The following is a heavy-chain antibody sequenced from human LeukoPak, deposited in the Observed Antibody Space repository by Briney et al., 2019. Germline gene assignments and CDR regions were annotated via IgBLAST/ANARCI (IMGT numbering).Heavy chain of an antibody. J-gene: IGHJ4*02. CDR2: INHSGST. CDR3: ARARSGSSSWYGKNTRGKFDY. V-gene: IGHV4-34*01. Sequence: SETLSLTCAVYGGSFSGYYWSWIRQPPGKGLEWIGEINHSGSTNYNPSLKSRVTISVDTSKNQFSVKLSSVTAADTAVYYCARARSGSSSWYGKNTRGKFDYWGQGTLVTVSS. CDR1: GGSFSGYY. D-gene: IGHD6-13*01.